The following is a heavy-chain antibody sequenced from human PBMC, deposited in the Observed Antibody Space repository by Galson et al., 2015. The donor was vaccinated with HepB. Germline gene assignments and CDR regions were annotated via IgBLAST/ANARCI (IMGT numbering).Heavy chain of an antibody. CDR3: ARARAGAMDF. J-gene: IGHJ4*02. CDR2: LNGDGTTT. CDR1: GFTFSNYW. V-gene: IGHV3-74*01. Sequence: SLRLSCAASGFTFSNYWMHWVRQAPGKGLVWISRLNGDGTTTTYAGSVKGRFTISRDNADNTLYLQMNTLRAEDTALYYCARARAGAMDFWGQGTLVTVSS. D-gene: IGHD1-26*01.